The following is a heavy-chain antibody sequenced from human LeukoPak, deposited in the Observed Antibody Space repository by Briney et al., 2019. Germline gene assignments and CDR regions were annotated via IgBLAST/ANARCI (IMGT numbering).Heavy chain of an antibody. CDR2: INPNRGGA. CDR1: GYTFTGYY. J-gene: IGHJ4*02. V-gene: IGHV1-2*02. CDR3: ARGRGVAVTGTIDY. D-gene: IGHD6-19*01. Sequence: ASVKVSCKASGYTFTGYYMHWVRQAPGQGLEWMGWINPNRGGAKYAQKFQGRVTMTGDTATGTAYMELSGLTSDDTAVYYCARGRGVAVTGTIDYWGQGTLVTVSP.